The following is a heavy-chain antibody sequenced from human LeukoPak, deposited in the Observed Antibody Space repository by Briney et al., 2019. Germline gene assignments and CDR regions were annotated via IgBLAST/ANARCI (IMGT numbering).Heavy chain of an antibody. D-gene: IGHD6-13*01. CDR2: ISSSSSTI. V-gene: IGHV3-48*04. Sequence: GGSLRLSCAASGFTFSSYAMSWVRQAPGKGLEWVSYISSSSSTIYYADSVKGRFTISRDNAKNSLYLQMNSLRAEDTAVYYCARMGSSWLTWGQGTLVTVSS. CDR1: GFTFSSYA. J-gene: IGHJ5*02. CDR3: ARMGSSWLT.